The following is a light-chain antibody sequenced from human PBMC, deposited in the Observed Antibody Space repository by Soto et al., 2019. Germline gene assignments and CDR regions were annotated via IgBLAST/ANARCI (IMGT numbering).Light chain of an antibody. CDR2: GNS. Sequence: QSVLTQPPSVSGAPGQRVTISCTGSSSNIGAGYDVLWYQQLPGTAPKLLIYGNSNRPSGVPDRFSGSKSGTSASLVITGLQAEDEADYYCQSYDSSLSGWVFGGGTKLTVL. J-gene: IGLJ3*02. CDR3: QSYDSSLSGWV. CDR1: SSNIGAGYD. V-gene: IGLV1-40*01.